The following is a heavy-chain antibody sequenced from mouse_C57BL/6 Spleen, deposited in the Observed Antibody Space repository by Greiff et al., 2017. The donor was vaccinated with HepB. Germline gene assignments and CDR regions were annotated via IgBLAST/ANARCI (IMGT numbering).Heavy chain of an antibody. CDR1: GFNIKDDY. Sequence: EVKLMESGAELVRPGASVKLSCTASGFNIKDDYMHWVKQRPEQGLEWIGWIDPENGDTEYASKFQGKATITADTSSNTAYLQLSSLTSEDTAVFYCTTRGRGYWYFDVWGTGTTVTVSS. J-gene: IGHJ1*03. CDR2: IDPENGDT. D-gene: IGHD1-1*01. V-gene: IGHV14-4*01. CDR3: TTRGRGYWYFDV.